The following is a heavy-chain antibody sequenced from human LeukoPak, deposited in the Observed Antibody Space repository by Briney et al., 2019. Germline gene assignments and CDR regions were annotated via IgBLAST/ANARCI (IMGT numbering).Heavy chain of an antibody. CDR1: GFSVSSNY. CDR3: ALHINGDYESRFDP. D-gene: IGHD4-17*01. Sequence: GGSLRLTCAASGFSVSSNYLSWVRQAPGKGLEWVSVMYSGGSTFYADSVKGRFTISRDNSKNTLNLQMNSLRAEDTAIYYCALHINGDYESRFDPWGQGTLVTVSS. V-gene: IGHV3-53*01. J-gene: IGHJ5*02. CDR2: MYSGGST.